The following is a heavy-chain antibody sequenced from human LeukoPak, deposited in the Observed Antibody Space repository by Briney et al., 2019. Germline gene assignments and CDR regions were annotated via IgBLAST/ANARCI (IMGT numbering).Heavy chain of an antibody. Sequence: GGSLRLFCAASGFTVSSNYMSWVRQAPGKGLEWVSVIYSGGSTYYADSVKGRFTISRDNSKNTLYLQMNSLRAEDTAVYYCVRVRHGDYFDPWGLGTLVTVSS. D-gene: IGHD4-17*01. CDR2: IYSGGST. CDR1: GFTVSSNY. V-gene: IGHV3-53*01. J-gene: IGHJ4*02. CDR3: VRVRHGDYFDP.